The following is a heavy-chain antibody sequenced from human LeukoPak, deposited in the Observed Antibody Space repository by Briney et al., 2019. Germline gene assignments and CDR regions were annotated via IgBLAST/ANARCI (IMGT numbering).Heavy chain of an antibody. V-gene: IGHV4-4*07. Sequence: SETLSLTCTVSGGSISSYYWSWIRQPAGKGLEWIGRIYTSGSTNYNPSLKSRVTMSVDTSKNQFSLKLSSVTAADTAVYYCARDLHGLAAAGPNWFDPWGQGTLVTVSS. CDR3: ARDLHGLAAAGPNWFDP. CDR2: IYTSGST. D-gene: IGHD6-13*01. J-gene: IGHJ5*02. CDR1: GGSISSYY.